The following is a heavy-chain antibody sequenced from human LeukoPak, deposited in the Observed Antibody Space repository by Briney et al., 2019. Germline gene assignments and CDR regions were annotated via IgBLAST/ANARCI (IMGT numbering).Heavy chain of an antibody. Sequence: ASVKVSCKASGYTFTSYDINRVRQATGQGLEWMGWMNPNSGNTGYAQKFQGRVTMTRNTSISTAYMELSSLRSEYTAVYYCARAGYSSSWGHFDYWGQGTLVTVSS. D-gene: IGHD6-13*01. CDR1: GYTFTSYD. CDR2: MNPNSGNT. V-gene: IGHV1-8*01. CDR3: ARAGYSSSWGHFDY. J-gene: IGHJ4*02.